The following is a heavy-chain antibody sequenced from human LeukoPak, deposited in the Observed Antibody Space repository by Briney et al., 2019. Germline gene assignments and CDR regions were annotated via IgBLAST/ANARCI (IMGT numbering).Heavy chain of an antibody. CDR2: IIPIFGTA. Sequence: GASVRLSCKASGGTFSSYGIRWVRQAPGQGLEWMGGIIPIFGTANYAQKFQGRVTITADESTSTVYMELSSLRSEDTALYYCAILSSSWSPSSGGGSHYWGQGTPVPVTS. V-gene: IGHV1-69*13. CDR1: GGTFSSYG. J-gene: IGHJ4*02. CDR3: AILSSSWSPSSGGGSHY. D-gene: IGHD6-13*01.